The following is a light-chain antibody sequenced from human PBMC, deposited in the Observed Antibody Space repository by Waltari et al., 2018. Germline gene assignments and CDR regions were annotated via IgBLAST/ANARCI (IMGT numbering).Light chain of an antibody. CDR3: QQYDNLPRT. V-gene: IGKV1-33*01. CDR1: QDISNY. CDR2: DAS. J-gene: IGKJ1*01. Sequence: DIQMTQSPSSLSASVGDRVTITCQARQDISNYLNWYQQKPGKAPKLLIYDASNLETGVPSRFSGSGSGTDFTFTISSLQPEDIATYYCQQYDNLPRTFGQGTKVE.